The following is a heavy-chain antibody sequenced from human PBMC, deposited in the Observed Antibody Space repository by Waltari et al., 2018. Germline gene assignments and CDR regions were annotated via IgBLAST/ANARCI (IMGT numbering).Heavy chain of an antibody. V-gene: IGHV3-30*04. Sequence: QVQLVESGGGVVQPGRSLRLSCAASGFTFSSYAMHWVRQAPGKGLEWVAGISYEGSEKCYADAGKGRFTISRDNAKDTRYLQRNSLRAEETAVYYCARDLWLARRNFDYWGQGTLVTVPS. CDR1: GFTFSSYA. CDR3: ARDLWLARRNFDY. J-gene: IGHJ4*02. D-gene: IGHD6-19*01. CDR2: ISYEGSEK.